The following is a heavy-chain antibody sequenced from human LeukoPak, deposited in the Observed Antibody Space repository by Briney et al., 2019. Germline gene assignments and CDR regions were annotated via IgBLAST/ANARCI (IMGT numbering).Heavy chain of an antibody. J-gene: IGHJ4*02. V-gene: IGHV4-59*12. CDR1: GGSISSYY. D-gene: IGHD3-3*01. Sequence: SSETLSLTCTVSGGSISSYYWSWIRQPPGKGLEWIGYIYYSGSTNYNPSLKSRVTISVDTSKNQFSLKLSSVTAADTAVYYCARRQYLYYDFWSGSRGYWGQGTLVTVSS. CDR3: ARRQYLYYDFWSGSRGY. CDR2: IYYSGST.